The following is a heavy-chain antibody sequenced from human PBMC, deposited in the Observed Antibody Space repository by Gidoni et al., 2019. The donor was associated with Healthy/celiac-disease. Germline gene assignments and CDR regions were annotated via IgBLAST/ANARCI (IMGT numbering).Heavy chain of an antibody. J-gene: IGHJ5*02. CDR2: IYYSGST. CDR3: ARLSVRRVPAARGWFDP. D-gene: IGHD2-2*01. Sequence: QLQLQESGPGLVKPSETLSLTCTVSGGSISSSSYYWGWIRQPPGTGLEWIGSIYYSGSTYYNPSLKSRVTISVDTSKNQFSLKLSSVTAADTAVYYCARLSVRRVPAARGWFDPWGQGTLVTVSS. CDR1: GGSISSSSYY. V-gene: IGHV4-39*01.